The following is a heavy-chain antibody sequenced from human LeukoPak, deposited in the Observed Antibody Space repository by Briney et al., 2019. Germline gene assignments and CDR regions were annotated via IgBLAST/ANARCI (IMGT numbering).Heavy chain of an antibody. CDR1: GYTFTRYY. CDR3: ASVAPDY. V-gene: IGHV1-2*02. J-gene: IGHJ4*02. CDR2: INPNSGGT. Sequence: ASVKVSCKASGYTFTRYYMHWVRQAPGQGLEWMGWINPNSGGTRYAQQFQGRVTITRDTSTSPAYMELSRLRSEGTAVYYCASVAPDYWGQGTLVTVSS.